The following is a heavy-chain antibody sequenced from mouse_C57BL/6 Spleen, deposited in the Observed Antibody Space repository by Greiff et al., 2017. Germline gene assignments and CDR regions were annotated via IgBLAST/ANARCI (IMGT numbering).Heavy chain of an antibody. CDR1: GYTFTSYW. CDR3: AKATWYLDV. V-gene: IGHV1-50*01. CDR2: IEPSGSYM. J-gene: IGHJ1*03. Sequence: QVQLQQPGAELVKPGASVKLSCKASGYTFTSYWMQWVKQRPGQGLEWIGEIEPSGSYMNYNQKFKGKATLTVDTSSSTAYMQLSSLQSEDSAVYYCAKATWYLDVWGTGTTVTVSS.